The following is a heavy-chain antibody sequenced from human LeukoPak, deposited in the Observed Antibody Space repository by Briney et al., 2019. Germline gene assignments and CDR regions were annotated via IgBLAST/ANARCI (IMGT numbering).Heavy chain of an antibody. V-gene: IGHV3-74*01. CDR1: GFTFSSYW. Sequence: GGSLRLSCAASGFTFSSYWMHWVRQAPGKGLVWVSRINSDGTTTYADSVKGRFTISRDNDKNTLYLQMNRLRAEDTALYYCASAYYYRLPDWGQGTLVTVSS. CDR2: INSDGTT. CDR3: ASAYYYRLPD. J-gene: IGHJ4*02. D-gene: IGHD3-10*01.